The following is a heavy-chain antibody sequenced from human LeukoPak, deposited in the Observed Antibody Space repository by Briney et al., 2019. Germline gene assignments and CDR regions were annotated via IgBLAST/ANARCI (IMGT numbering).Heavy chain of an antibody. CDR2: INPKSGDT. Sequence: ASVKVSCKASGYTFIANYMHWVRQAPGEGLEWMGWINPKSGDTNYVQKFQGRVTMTRDTSISTAYMELSSLRSDDTAVYYCARDLYSRRMNYYGSGSFFAYWGQGTLVTVSS. V-gene: IGHV1-2*02. D-gene: IGHD3-10*01. CDR3: ARDLYSRRMNYYGSGSFFAY. CDR1: GYTFIANY. J-gene: IGHJ4*02.